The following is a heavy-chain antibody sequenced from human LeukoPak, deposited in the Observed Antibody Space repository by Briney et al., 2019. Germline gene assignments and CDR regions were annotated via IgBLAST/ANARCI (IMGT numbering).Heavy chain of an antibody. D-gene: IGHD1-26*01. CDR1: GYTFTIYG. Sequence: ASVTVSFTASGYTFTIYGVSWVRHAPGQGLEWMGWSSAYRGDTNYSQQFQGGATITTDTSTSTPYMEQRSPSCDPTAVYYRRGGPKAGGPDHVMVVWGGGTTVPVSS. CDR3: RGGPKAGGPDHVMVV. V-gene: IGHV1-18*01. J-gene: IGHJ6*01. CDR2: SSAYRGDT.